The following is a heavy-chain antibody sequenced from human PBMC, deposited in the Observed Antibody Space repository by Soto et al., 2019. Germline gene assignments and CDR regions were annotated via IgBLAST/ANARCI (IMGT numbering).Heavy chain of an antibody. D-gene: IGHD3-3*01. CDR3: ARMVTYDFLLDWFDP. V-gene: IGHV2-26*01. CDR2: IFSNDEK. J-gene: IGHJ5*02. CDR1: GFSLSNARMG. Sequence: SGPTLVNPTETLTLTCTVSGFSLSNARMGVSWIRQPPGKALEWLAHIFSNDEKSYSTSLKSRLTISKDTSKSQVVLTMTNMDPVDTATYYCARMVTYDFLLDWFDPWGQGTLVTVSS.